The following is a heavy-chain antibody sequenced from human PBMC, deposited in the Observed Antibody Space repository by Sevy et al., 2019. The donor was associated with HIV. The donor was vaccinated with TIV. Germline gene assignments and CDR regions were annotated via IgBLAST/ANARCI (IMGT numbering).Heavy chain of an antibody. J-gene: IGHJ4*02. Sequence: GGSLRLSCAASGFTFSSYSMHWVRQAPGKGLEWVSAISDTGTSTYYTDSVEGRFTISRDNSKSTLFLHMNSLRAEDTALYYCAKFAGDFPHFDFWGLGTLVTVSS. D-gene: IGHD7-27*01. CDR1: GFTFSSYS. CDR3: AKFAGDFPHFDF. V-gene: IGHV3-23*01. CDR2: ISDTGTST.